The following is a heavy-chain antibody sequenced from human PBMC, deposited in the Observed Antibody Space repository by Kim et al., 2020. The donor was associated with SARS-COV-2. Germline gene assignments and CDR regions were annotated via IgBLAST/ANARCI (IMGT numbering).Heavy chain of an antibody. V-gene: IGHV3-74*01. CDR2: INSDGSST. Sequence: GGSLRLSCAASGFTFSSYWMHWVRQAPGKGLVWVSRINSDGSSTSYADSVKGRFTISRDNAKNTLYLQMNSLRAEDTAVYYCATLTGYYYYYGMDVWGQGTTVTVSS. CDR3: ATLTGYYYYYGMDV. J-gene: IGHJ6*02. D-gene: IGHD1-20*01. CDR1: GFTFSSYW.